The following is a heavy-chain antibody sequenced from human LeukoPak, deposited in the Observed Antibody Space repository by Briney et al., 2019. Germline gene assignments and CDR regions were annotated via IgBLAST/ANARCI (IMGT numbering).Heavy chain of an antibody. J-gene: IGHJ4*02. CDR1: GYTFTSYD. CDR3: ARESGYSYGYSFRY. CDR2: MNPNSGNT. D-gene: IGHD5-18*01. Sequence: ASVKVSCKASGYTFTSYDINWVRQATGQGLEWMGWMNPNSGNTGYAQKFQGRVTMTRNTSISTAYMELSSLRSEDTAVYYCARESGYSYGYSFRYWGQETLVTVSS. V-gene: IGHV1-8*01.